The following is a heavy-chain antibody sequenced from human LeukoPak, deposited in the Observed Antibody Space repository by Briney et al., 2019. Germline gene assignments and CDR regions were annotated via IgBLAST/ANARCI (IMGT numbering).Heavy chain of an antibody. CDR1: GGSISRYY. CDR2: IYYSGST. CDR3: ARDSSSWYNWIDP. D-gene: IGHD6-13*01. V-gene: IGHV4-59*01. Sequence: SESLSLTCTVSGGSISRYYWSWVREPPGKGGEGSGYIYYSGSTNYNTPLKRRVNISEEKSKKQCSLKLRAVTAAETAGDYCARDSSSWYNWIDPWGQGTLVTVSS. J-gene: IGHJ5*02.